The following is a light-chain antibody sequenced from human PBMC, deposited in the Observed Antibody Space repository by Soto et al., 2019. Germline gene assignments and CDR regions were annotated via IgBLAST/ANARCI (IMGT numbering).Light chain of an antibody. J-gene: IGKJ1*01. Sequence: EIVLTQSPGTLSLSPGERATLSCRASQSVSRSYLAWYQQKPGQAPRLLMYGASNRASGIPDRFSGSGSGTDFTLTISRLEPEDFAVYYCQQYGTSPRTFGQGTKVEIK. CDR1: QSVSRSY. V-gene: IGKV3-20*01. CDR2: GAS. CDR3: QQYGTSPRT.